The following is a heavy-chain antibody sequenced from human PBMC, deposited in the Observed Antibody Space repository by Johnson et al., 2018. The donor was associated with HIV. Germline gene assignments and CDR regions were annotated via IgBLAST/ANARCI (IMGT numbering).Heavy chain of an antibody. CDR2: ISYDGSNK. CDR3: ARDNGAVAGPEGAFDI. V-gene: IGHV3-30-3*01. Sequence: QVQLVESGGGVARPGGSLRLSCAASGFTFSSYAMHWVRQAPGKGLEWVAVISYDGSNKYYADSVKGRFTISRDNSKNTLYLQMNSLRAEDTAVYYCARDNGAVAGPEGAFDIWGQGTMVTVSS. J-gene: IGHJ3*02. CDR1: GFTFSSYA. D-gene: IGHD6-19*01.